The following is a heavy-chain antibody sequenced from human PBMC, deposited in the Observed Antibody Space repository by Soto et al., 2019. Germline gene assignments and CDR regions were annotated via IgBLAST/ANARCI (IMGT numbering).Heavy chain of an antibody. Sequence: PSETLSLTCAVSGGSISSSNWWTWVRQPPGMGLEWIGEIYHTGSTNYNPSLKSRVTISLDKSKNQFSLKLSSVTAADTAVYYCARYIQWLDPWGQGTLVTVS. CDR2: IYHTGST. CDR3: ARYIQWLDP. CDR1: GGSISSSNW. J-gene: IGHJ5*01. D-gene: IGHD5-18*01. V-gene: IGHV4-4*02.